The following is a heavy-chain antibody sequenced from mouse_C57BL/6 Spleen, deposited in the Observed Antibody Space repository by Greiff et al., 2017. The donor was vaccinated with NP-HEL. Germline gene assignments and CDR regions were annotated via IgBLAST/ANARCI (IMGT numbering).Heavy chain of an antibody. V-gene: IGHV1-50*01. J-gene: IGHJ4*01. D-gene: IGHD1-1*01. CDR3: ASRDYGSVYYAMDY. CDR2: IDPSDSYT. CDR1: GYTFTSYW. Sequence: QVQLQQPGAELVKPGASVKLSCKASGYTFTSYWMQWVKQRPGQGLEWIGEIDPSDSYTNYNQKFKGKATLTVDTSSSTAYMQLSSLTSEDSAVYYCASRDYGSVYYAMDYWGQGTSVTVSS.